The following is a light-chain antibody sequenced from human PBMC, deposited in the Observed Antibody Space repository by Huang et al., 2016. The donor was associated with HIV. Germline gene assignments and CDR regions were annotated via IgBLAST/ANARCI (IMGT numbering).Light chain of an antibody. CDR1: QGISTW. Sequence: DIQMTQSPSSVSASVGDRVTITCRASQGISTWLVWYQQKPGRAPKFLIYGASELQPGVPSRFSGSGSGTDFTLTISSLQPEEFATHYCQQAHTFPLTFGGGTKVEMK. V-gene: IGKV1D-12*01. CDR2: GAS. CDR3: QQAHTFPLT. J-gene: IGKJ4*01.